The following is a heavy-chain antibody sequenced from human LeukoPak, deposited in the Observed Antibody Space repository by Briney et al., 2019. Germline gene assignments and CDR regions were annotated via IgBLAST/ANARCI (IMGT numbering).Heavy chain of an antibody. CDR3: ARTNYYDSSGYYSLDY. D-gene: IGHD3-22*01. V-gene: IGHV4-34*01. J-gene: IGHJ4*02. CDR1: GGSFSGYY. CDR2: INRSGST. Sequence: PSETLSLTCAVYGGSFSGYYWSWIRQPPGKGLEWIGEINRSGSTNYNPSLKSRVTISVDTSKNHFSLKLNSVTAADTAVYYCARTNYYDSSGYYSLDYWGQGTLVTVSS.